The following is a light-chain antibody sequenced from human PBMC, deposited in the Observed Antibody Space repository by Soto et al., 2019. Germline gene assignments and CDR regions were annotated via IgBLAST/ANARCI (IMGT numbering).Light chain of an antibody. CDR2: AAS. V-gene: IGKV1-39*01. Sequence: IQMTQSPSSLFASVGDRFTRHVRASQTISRYLNWYQQRPGKAPNLLIYAASSLKSGVPSRFSGSGSRTDFTLTISSLQPEDFATYYCQQSYSTLRFGQGTRLEIK. CDR1: QTISRY. J-gene: IGKJ5*01. CDR3: QQSYSTLR.